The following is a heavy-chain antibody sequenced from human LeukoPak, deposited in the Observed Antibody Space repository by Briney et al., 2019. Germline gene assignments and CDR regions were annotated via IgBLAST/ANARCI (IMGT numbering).Heavy chain of an antibody. D-gene: IGHD5-12*01. CDR1: GGSISSGGYS. CDR2: IYHSGST. J-gene: IGHJ4*02. CDR3: ARASGYDYRFDY. V-gene: IGHV4-30-2*01. Sequence: SETLSLTCAVSGGSISSGGYSWSWIRQPPGKGLEWIGYIYHSGSTYYNPSLKSRVTISVDRSKNRFSLKLSSVTAADTAVYYCARASGYDYRFDYWGQGTLVTVSS.